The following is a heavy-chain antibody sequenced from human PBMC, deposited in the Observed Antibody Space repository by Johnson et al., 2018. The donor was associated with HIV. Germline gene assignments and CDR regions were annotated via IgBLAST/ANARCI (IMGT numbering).Heavy chain of an antibody. CDR3: AKAGDYYDSSGYYDAFDI. V-gene: IGHV3-7*05. Sequence: VQLVESGGGVVQPGGSLRLSCAASGFTFSSYWMSWVRQAPGKGLEWVANIKQDGSEKYYVDSVKGRFTISRDNAKHSLHLQMNSLRTEDTAIYYCAKAGDYYDSSGYYDAFDIWGQGTMVTVSS. D-gene: IGHD3-22*01. CDR2: IKQDGSEK. CDR1: GFTFSSYW. J-gene: IGHJ3*02.